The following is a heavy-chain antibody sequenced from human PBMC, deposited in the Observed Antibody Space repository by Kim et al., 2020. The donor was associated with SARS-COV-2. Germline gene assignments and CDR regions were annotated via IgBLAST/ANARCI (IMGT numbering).Heavy chain of an antibody. J-gene: IGHJ4*02. CDR2: IYYSGST. V-gene: IGHV4-59*08. CDR3: ARVLEGYSSGWYADY. D-gene: IGHD6-19*01. Sequence: SETLSLTCTVSGGSIISYYWSWIRQPPGKGLEWIGYIYYSGSTNYNPSLKSRVTISVDTSKNQFSLKLSSVTAADTAVYYCARVLEGYSSGWYADYWGQGTLVTVSS. CDR1: GGSIISYY.